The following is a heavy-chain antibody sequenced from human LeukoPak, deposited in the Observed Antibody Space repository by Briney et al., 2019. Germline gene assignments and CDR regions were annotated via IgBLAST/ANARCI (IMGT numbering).Heavy chain of an antibody. D-gene: IGHD3-10*01. J-gene: IGHJ5*02. V-gene: IGHV3-23*01. Sequence: GGSLRLSCAASGFTFSSYAMSWVRQAPGKGLEWVSAISGSGGSTYYADSVKGRFTISRDNSKNTLYLQMNSLRAEDTAVYYCAKDHRASTMARGVYNWFDPWGQGTLVTVSS. CDR3: AKDHRASTMARGVYNWFDP. CDR1: GFTFSSYA. CDR2: ISGSGGST.